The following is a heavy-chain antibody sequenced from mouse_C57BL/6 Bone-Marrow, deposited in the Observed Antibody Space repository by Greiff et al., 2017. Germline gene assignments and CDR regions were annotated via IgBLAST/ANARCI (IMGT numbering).Heavy chain of an antibody. J-gene: IGHJ2*01. Sequence: EVKLQQSGAELVKPGASVKLSCTASGFNIKDYYIHWVKQRPEQGLEWIGRIDPEDGETKYAPKFQDKATITADTSSNTAYLQLSSLTFEDTAVYYCTRSLIYYGTNYWGQGTTLTVSS. CDR3: TRSLIYYGTNY. D-gene: IGHD1-1*01. V-gene: IGHV14-2*01. CDR1: GFNIKDYY. CDR2: IDPEDGET.